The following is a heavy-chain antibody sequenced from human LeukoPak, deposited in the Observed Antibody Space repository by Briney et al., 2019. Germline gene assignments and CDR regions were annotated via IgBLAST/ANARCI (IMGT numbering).Heavy chain of an antibody. CDR3: AKGEGDSFDY. Sequence: PGGSLSLSCAVSDFTVSFNYMTWVRQAPGKGLEWVSYISSSSSTIYYADSVKGRFTISRDNSKNTLYLQMNSLRAEDTAVYYCAKGEGDSFDYWGQGTLVTVSS. D-gene: IGHD3-16*01. CDR1: DFTVSFNY. V-gene: IGHV3-48*01. J-gene: IGHJ4*02. CDR2: ISSSSSTI.